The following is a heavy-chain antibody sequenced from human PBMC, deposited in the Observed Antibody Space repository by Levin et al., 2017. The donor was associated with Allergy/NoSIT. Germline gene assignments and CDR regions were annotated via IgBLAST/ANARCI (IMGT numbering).Heavy chain of an antibody. CDR1: GGSFSGYF. J-gene: IGHJ2*01. CDR2: IIHTGST. V-gene: IGHV4-34*01. D-gene: IGHD3-9*01. Sequence: SQTLSLPCAVYGGSFSGYFWSWLRQPPGKGLEWIGEIIHTGSTNYNPSLKSRVTISVDSSKNHFSLKLNSVTAADTAVYYCARGRGDVLTGYYNVRYFDLWGRGTLVTVSS. CDR3: ARGRGDVLTGYYNVRYFDL.